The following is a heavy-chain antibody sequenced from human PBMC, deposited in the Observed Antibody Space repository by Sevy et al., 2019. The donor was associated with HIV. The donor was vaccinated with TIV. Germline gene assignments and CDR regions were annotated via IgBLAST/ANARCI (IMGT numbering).Heavy chain of an antibody. CDR2: IYYNGST. D-gene: IGHD6-19*01. CDR3: ARRALSGWSIGGYFDY. V-gene: IGHV4-39*01. Sequence: SETLSLTCSVSGGSISSNRYYWGWIRQPPGKGLEWIGTIYYNGSTYYNPSLQSRVTISEDTSKNQFSLKLSSVAAADTAVYYCARRALSGWSIGGYFDYWGQGTPVTVSS. CDR1: GGSISSNRYY. J-gene: IGHJ4*02.